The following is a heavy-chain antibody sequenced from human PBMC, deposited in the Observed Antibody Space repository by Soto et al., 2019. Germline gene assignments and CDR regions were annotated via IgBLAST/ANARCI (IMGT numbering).Heavy chain of an antibody. CDR1: GYTFTSYG. Sequence: RASVKVSCKASGYTFTSYGISWVRQAPGQGLDWMGWISAYNGNTKYAQDLQGRVTMTTDTSTSTAYMELRCLRSDDTAMYYCARFSGGSYNTYYFYYGMDVWGQGTTVTVSS. D-gene: IGHD2-15*01. J-gene: IGHJ6*02. CDR3: ARFSGGSYNTYYFYYGMDV. CDR2: ISAYNGNT. V-gene: IGHV1-18*04.